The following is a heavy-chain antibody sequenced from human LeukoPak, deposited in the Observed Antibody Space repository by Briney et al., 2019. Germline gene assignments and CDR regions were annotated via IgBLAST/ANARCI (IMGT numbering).Heavy chain of an antibody. CDR1: GGSINNYY. D-gene: IGHD5-24*01. CDR2: IHDSGST. J-gene: IGHJ4*02. V-gene: IGHV4-59*08. CDR3: VRLDAAAGRYLQFYY. Sequence: PSETLSLTCTDSGGSINNYYWSWIRQSPEKGLEWIGYIHDSGSTNYNPSLKSRVTISVDTSKNQFSLKLSSVTAADTAVYYCVRLDAAAGRYLQFYYWGQGTLVTVSS.